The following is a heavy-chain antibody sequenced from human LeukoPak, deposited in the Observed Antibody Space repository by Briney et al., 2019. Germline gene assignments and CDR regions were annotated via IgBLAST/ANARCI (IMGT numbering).Heavy chain of an antibody. D-gene: IGHD4-17*01. CDR3: ARVVRGAVTSNCFDP. Sequence: SETLSLTCTVSGGSINDYYWTWIRQAPGKGLEWIGYISNSGTTDYNPSLKSRVTMSVDTSNNEFSLRLTSVTAADTAMYYCARVVRGAVTSNCFDPWGQGTLVTVSS. CDR1: GGSINDYY. CDR2: ISNSGTT. J-gene: IGHJ5*02. V-gene: IGHV4-59*01.